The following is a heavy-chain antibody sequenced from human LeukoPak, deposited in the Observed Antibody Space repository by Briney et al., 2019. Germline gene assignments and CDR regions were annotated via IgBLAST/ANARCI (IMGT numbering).Heavy chain of an antibody. D-gene: IGHD3-10*01. CDR2: ISGYNGNK. CDR3: ARDIAGLSMVRGVIGPFDI. J-gene: IGHJ3*02. V-gene: IGHV1-18*01. Sequence: ASVKVSCKASGYTFITYGITWVRQAPGQGLEWMGWISGYNGNKKYAQKFQGRVTMTTDTSTSTAYMEMRSLRSDDTAVYYCARDIAGLSMVRGVIGPFDIWGQGTMVTVSS. CDR1: GYTFITYG.